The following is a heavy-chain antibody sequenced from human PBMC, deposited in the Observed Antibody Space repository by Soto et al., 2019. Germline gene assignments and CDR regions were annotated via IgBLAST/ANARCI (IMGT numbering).Heavy chain of an antibody. CDR2: INHSGST. CDR1: GGSFSGYY. V-gene: IGHV4-34*01. Sequence: LETLSLTCAVYGGSFSGYYWSWIRQPPGKGLEWIGEINHSGSTNYNPSLKSRVTISVDTSKNQFSLKLSSVTAADTAVYYCARGDDFWSGYSGSNWFDPWGQGTLVTVS. J-gene: IGHJ5*02. D-gene: IGHD3-3*01. CDR3: ARGDDFWSGYSGSNWFDP.